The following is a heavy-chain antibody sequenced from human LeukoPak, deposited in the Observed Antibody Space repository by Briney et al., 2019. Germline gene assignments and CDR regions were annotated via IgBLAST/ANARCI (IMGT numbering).Heavy chain of an antibody. J-gene: IGHJ4*02. CDR2: ISGSGGST. Sequence: GGSLRLSCAASGFTFSSYAMSWVRQAPGKGLEWVSAISGSGGSTYYADSVKGRFTISRDNAKNSLYLQMNSLRAEDTALYYCAKDPGSNPGWGQGTLVTVSS. D-gene: IGHD1-26*01. V-gene: IGHV3-23*01. CDR1: GFTFSSYA. CDR3: AKDPGSNPG.